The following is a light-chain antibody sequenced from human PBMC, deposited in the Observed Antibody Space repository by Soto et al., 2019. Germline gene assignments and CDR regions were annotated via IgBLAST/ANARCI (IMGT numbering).Light chain of an antibody. Sequence: QSVLTQPPSASGTPGQTVAISCSGSNSNIGSNTVNWYQQFPGTAPKLLIYENKQRPSGVPDRFSGSKSDTSASLAISGLLSDDESDYYCAALDDSLNGWVFGGGTKMTVL. CDR2: ENK. V-gene: IGLV1-44*01. CDR1: NSNIGSNT. CDR3: AALDDSLNGWV. J-gene: IGLJ3*02.